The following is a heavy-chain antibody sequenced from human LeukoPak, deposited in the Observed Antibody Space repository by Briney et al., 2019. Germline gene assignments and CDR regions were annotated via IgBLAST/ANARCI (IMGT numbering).Heavy chain of an antibody. Sequence: GGSLRLSCAASGFTFSSYAMHWVRQTPGKGLEWVAVVLYDGSNKYYADSVKGRFTISRDNSKNTLYLQMNSLRAEDTAVYYCASSKCINGICYTGFDAFDIWGQGTMVTVSS. J-gene: IGHJ3*02. V-gene: IGHV3-30*14. D-gene: IGHD2-8*01. CDR3: ASSKCINGICYTGFDAFDI. CDR2: VLYDGSNK. CDR1: GFTFSSYA.